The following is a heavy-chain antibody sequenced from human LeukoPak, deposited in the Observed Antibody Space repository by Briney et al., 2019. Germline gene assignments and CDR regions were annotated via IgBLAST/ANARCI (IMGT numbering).Heavy chain of an antibody. CDR3: GRQGYPASHYFFDY. CDR2: IYTTGTT. J-gene: IGHJ4*02. D-gene: IGHD2-2*01. Sequence: PSETLSLTCTVSSGSIRSYYWGWVRQPPGKGLEWIGRIYTTGTTQYNPSLKSRVTMSVDTSTNQFSLNVRSMTAADTAVYYCGRQGYPASHYFFDYGSQGTLVAVS. CDR1: SGSIRSYY. V-gene: IGHV4-4*07.